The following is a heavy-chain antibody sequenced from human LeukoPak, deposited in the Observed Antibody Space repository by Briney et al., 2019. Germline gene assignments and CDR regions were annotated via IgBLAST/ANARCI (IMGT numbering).Heavy chain of an antibody. CDR3: ARDNWNYGSSMDV. Sequence: SETLSLTCTVSGGSISSYYWSWIRQPPGKGLEWIGYIYYSGSTNYNPSLQSRVTISVATSKNQFSLKLSSVTAADTAVYYCARDNWNYGSSMDVWGQGTTVTVSS. CDR1: GGSISSYY. D-gene: IGHD1-7*01. CDR2: IYYSGST. V-gene: IGHV4-59*01. J-gene: IGHJ6*02.